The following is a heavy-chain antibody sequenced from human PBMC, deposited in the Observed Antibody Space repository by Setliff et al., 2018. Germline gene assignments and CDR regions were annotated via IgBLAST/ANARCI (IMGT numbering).Heavy chain of an antibody. CDR3: ARINFYVSSGYYYAPDY. D-gene: IGHD3-22*01. CDR2: INNYSFKT. J-gene: IGHJ4*02. Sequence: GSVKVSCKTSGYTFTNYGITWVRQAPGQGLEWMGWINNYSFKTNYPQKFLGRVTVTTDTSTGTAYMELGSLTSDDTAIYYCARINFYVSSGYYYAPDYWGPGTLVTSPQ. CDR1: GYTFTNYG. V-gene: IGHV1-18*01.